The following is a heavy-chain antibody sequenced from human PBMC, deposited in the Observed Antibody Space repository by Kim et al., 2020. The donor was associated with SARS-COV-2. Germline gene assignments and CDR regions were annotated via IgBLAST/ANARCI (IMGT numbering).Heavy chain of an antibody. V-gene: IGHV3-30*18. J-gene: IGHJ6*02. D-gene: IGHD5-18*01. Sequence: GGSLRLSCAASGFTFSSYGMHWVRQAPGKGLEWVAVISYDGSNKYYADSVKGRFTISRDNSKNTLYLQMNSLRAEDTVVYYCAKVLLGLQSEWIQLWSVTFSSAMDVWVQGTTVTVSS. CDR2: ISYDGSNK. CDR3: AKVLLGLQSEWIQLWSVTFSSAMDV. CDR1: GFTFSSYG.